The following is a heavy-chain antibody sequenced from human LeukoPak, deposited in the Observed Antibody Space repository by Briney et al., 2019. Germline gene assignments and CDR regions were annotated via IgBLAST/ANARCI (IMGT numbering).Heavy chain of an antibody. Sequence: ASQTLSLTCTVSGGSINSGSYYWSWIRQPAGKGLEWIGRIYTSGSTKYNPSPKSRVTISVDTSKNQFSLKLSSVTAADTAVYYCARDLAREDAFDIWGQGTMVTVSS. J-gene: IGHJ3*02. CDR3: ARDLAREDAFDI. CDR2: IYTSGST. CDR1: GGSINSGSYY. V-gene: IGHV4-61*02.